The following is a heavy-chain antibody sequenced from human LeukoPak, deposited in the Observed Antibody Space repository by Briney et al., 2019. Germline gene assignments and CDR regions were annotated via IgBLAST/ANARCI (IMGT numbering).Heavy chain of an antibody. Sequence: SETLSLTCTVSGYSISSGYYWGWIRQPPGKGLEWIGSIYHSGSTYYNPSLKSRVIISVDTSKNQFSLKLRSVTAADTAVYYCVKSGTLLREGFNYWGQGTLVTVSS. CDR3: VKSGTLLREGFNY. V-gene: IGHV4-38-2*02. J-gene: IGHJ4*02. D-gene: IGHD1-1*01. CDR2: IYHSGST. CDR1: GYSISSGYY.